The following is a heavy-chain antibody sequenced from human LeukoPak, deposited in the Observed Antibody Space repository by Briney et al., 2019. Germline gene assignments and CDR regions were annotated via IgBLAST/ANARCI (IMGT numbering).Heavy chain of an antibody. CDR2: INDSGSS. CDR1: GGSFSGYY. D-gene: IGHD3-10*01. J-gene: IGHJ4*02. Sequence: SETLSLTCAVYGGSFSGYYWSWIRQPPGKGLEWIGEINDSGSSNYIPSLKSRVTISVDRSKNQFSLKLSSVTAADTAVYCARGGWFGESPFDYWGQGTLVTVSS. CDR3: ARGGWFGESPFDY. V-gene: IGHV4-34*01.